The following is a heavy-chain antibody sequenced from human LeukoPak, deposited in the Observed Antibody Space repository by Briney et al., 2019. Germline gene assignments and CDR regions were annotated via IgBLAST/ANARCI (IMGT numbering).Heavy chain of an antibody. CDR3: AREEGSGYFGAFDI. J-gene: IGHJ3*02. Sequence: RGSLRLSCAASGFTFSSYSMNWVRQAPGKGLEWVSSISSSSSYIYYADSVKGRFTISRDNAKNSLYLQMNSLRAEDTAVYYCAREEGSGYFGAFDIWGQGTMVTVSS. V-gene: IGHV3-21*01. CDR1: GFTFSSYS. CDR2: ISSSSSYI. D-gene: IGHD3-22*01.